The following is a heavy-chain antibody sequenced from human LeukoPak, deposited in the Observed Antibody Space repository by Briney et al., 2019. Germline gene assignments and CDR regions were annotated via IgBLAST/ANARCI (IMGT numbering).Heavy chain of an antibody. Sequence: ASVKVSCKASGYTFTSYAMNWVRQAPGQGLEWMGWINTNTGNPTYAQGFTGRFVFSLDTSVSTAYLQISSLKAEDTAVYYCAREITMVRGVENYFDYWGQGTLVTVSS. V-gene: IGHV7-4-1*02. CDR2: INTNTGNP. CDR3: AREITMVRGVENYFDY. D-gene: IGHD3-10*01. J-gene: IGHJ4*02. CDR1: GYTFTSYA.